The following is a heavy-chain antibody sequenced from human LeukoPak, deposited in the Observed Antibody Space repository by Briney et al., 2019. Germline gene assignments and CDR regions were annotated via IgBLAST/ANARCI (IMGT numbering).Heavy chain of an antibody. J-gene: IGHJ4*02. Sequence: PSQTLSLTCTVSGGSFTSGNYDWHWVRQPAGKGMEWIGRLYTNGGASYNPSLKSRLTISIDASKNQFSLKLSSVTAADTAVYYCAREPPGYWGQGILVTVSS. V-gene: IGHV4-61*02. CDR3: AREPPGY. CDR1: GGSFTSGNYD. CDR2: LYTNGGA.